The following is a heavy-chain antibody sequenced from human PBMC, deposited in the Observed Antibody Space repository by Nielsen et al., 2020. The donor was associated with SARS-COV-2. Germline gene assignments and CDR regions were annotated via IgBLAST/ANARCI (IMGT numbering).Heavy chain of an antibody. Sequence: GSLRLSCTVSGGSISSSSYYWGWIRQPLGKGLEWIGSIYYSGSTYYNPSLKSRVTISVDTSKNQFSLKLSSVTAADTAVYYCARAVYCSSTSCYRYYYYYMDVWGKGTTVTVSS. CDR2: IYYSGST. CDR3: ARAVYCSSTSCYRYYYYYMDV. V-gene: IGHV4-39*01. J-gene: IGHJ6*03. D-gene: IGHD2-2*02. CDR1: GGSISSSSYY.